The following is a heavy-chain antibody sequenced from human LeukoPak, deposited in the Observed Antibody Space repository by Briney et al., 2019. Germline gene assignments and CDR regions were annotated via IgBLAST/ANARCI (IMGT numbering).Heavy chain of an antibody. CDR1: GYTFTSYY. Sequence: GASVKVSCKASGYTFTSYYMHWVRQAPGQGLEWMGIINPSGGSTSYAQKFQGRVTMTRDTSTSTVYMELSSLRSEDTAVYYCARGSVEDGSGKGWGYYFDYWGQGTLVTVSS. CDR2: INPSGGST. J-gene: IGHJ4*02. CDR3: ARGSVEDGSGKGWGYYFDY. V-gene: IGHV1-46*01. D-gene: IGHD3-10*01.